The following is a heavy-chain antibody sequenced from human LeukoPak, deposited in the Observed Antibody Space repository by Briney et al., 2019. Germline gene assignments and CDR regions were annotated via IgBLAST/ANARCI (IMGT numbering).Heavy chain of an antibody. CDR3: ARTPGWGHLQYFDY. CDR2: ISSSSSTI. V-gene: IGHV3-48*01. J-gene: IGHJ4*02. CDR1: GFTFSSYS. D-gene: IGHD3-16*01. Sequence: GGSLRLSCAASGFTFSSYSMNWVRQAPGKGLEWVSYISSSSSTIYYADSVKGRFTISRDNAKNSLYLQMNSLRAEDTAVYYCARTPGWGHLQYFDYWGQGTLVTVSS.